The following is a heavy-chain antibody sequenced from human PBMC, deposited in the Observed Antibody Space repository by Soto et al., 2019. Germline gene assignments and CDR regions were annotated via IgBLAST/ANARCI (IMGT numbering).Heavy chain of an antibody. D-gene: IGHD3-9*01. CDR3: ARLEPTGNDILTGYYYFDY. V-gene: IGHV4-34*01. CDR1: GGSFSGYY. J-gene: IGHJ4*02. Sequence: QVQLQQWGAGLLKPSETLSLTCAVYGGSFSGYYWSWIRQPPGKGLEWIGEINHSGSTNYNPSLKSRVTMSVDTSKNQFSLKLSSVTAADTAVYYCARLEPTGNDILTGYYYFDYWGQGTLVTVSS. CDR2: INHSGST.